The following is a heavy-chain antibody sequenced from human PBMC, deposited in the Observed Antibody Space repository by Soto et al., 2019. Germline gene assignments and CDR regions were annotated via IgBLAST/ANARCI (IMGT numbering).Heavy chain of an antibody. CDR1: GSSISGFY. CDR3: VRDGTKTLRDWFDP. Sequence: SETLSLTCTVSGSSISGFYWIWLRTSAGKGLEWIGRIYATGTTDYNPSLKSRVMMSVDTSKKQFSLKLRSVTAADTAVYYCVRDGTKTLRDWFDPWGQGISVTVSS. CDR2: IYATGTT. J-gene: IGHJ5*02. D-gene: IGHD1-1*01. V-gene: IGHV4-4*07.